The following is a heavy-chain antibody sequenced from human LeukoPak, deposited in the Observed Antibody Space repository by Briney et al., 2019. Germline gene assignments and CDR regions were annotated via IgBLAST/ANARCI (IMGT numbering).Heavy chain of an antibody. Sequence: ASVTVSFTSSVYTFTSYYMHWLRQAPGQGLEGMGWINPNSGDTHYAQNFQGRVTLTRDRSSSTVYMELRWLRSDDTAVYYCARDLTTYSPDVVYWGQGTLVTVSS. V-gene: IGHV1-2*02. CDR3: ARDLTTYSPDVVY. CDR2: INPNSGDT. CDR1: VYTFTSYY. D-gene: IGHD1-26*01. J-gene: IGHJ4*02.